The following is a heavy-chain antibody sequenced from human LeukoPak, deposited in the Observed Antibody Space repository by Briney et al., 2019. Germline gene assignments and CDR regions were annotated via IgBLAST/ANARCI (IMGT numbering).Heavy chain of an antibody. D-gene: IGHD3-22*01. CDR2: NGSDNKP. Sequence: GGSLRLSCEASGFTFSAYAMTWVRQATGQGLECVSSNGSDNKPHYSESVKGRFTISRDNSKNTLYLQMNSLRAEDTAVYYCAKGGITMIVVARGYYFDYWGQGTLVTVSS. CDR1: GFTFSAYA. CDR3: AKGGITMIVVARGYYFDY. V-gene: IGHV3-23*05. J-gene: IGHJ4*02.